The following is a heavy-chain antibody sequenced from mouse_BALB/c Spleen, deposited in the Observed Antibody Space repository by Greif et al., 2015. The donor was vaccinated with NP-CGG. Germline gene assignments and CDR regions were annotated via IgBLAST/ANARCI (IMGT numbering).Heavy chain of an antibody. CDR3: ARSGYDYGYAMDY. J-gene: IGHJ4*01. V-gene: IGHV5-17*02. Sequence: EVKLMESGGGLVQPGGSRKLSCAAPGFTFSSFGMHWVRQAPEKGLEWVAYISSGSSTIYYADTVKGRFTISRDNPKNTLFLQMTSLRSEDTAMYYCARSGYDYGYAMDYWGQGTSVTVSS. D-gene: IGHD2-4*01. CDR2: ISSGSSTI. CDR1: GFTFSSFG.